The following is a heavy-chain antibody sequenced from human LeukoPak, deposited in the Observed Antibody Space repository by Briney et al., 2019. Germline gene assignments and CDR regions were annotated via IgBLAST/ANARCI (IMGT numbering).Heavy chain of an antibody. CDR3: ARVHLDYDFWSGYSLYYMDV. CDR2: IIPIFGTA. Sequence: ASVKVSCKASGGTFSSYAISWVRQAPGQGLEWMGGIIPIFGTANYAQKFQGRVTITTDESTSTAYMELSSLRSDDTAVYYCARVHLDYDFWSGYSLYYMDVWGKGTTVTVSS. J-gene: IGHJ6*03. D-gene: IGHD3-3*01. CDR1: GGTFSSYA. V-gene: IGHV1-69*05.